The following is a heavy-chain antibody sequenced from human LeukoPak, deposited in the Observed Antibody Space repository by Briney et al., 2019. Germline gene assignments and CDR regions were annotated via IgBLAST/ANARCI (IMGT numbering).Heavy chain of an antibody. J-gene: IGHJ4*02. V-gene: IGHV3-11*01. CDR3: ARTGYVWGSYRYRNYFDY. Sequence: PGGSLRLSCAASGFTFSDYYMSWIRQAPGKGLEWVSYISSSGSTIYYADSVKGRFTISRDNAKNSLYLQMNSLRAEDTAVYYCARTGYVWGSYRYRNYFDYWGQGTLVTVSS. CDR1: GFTFSDYY. D-gene: IGHD3-16*02. CDR2: ISSSGSTI.